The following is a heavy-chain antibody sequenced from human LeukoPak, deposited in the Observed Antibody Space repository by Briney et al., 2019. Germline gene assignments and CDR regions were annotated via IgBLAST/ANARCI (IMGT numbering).Heavy chain of an antibody. Sequence: GGSLRLSCAASGFTFSSYAMSWVRQAPGKGLEWVSGISGSGGSTYYADSVKGRFTISRDNSKNTLYLQMNSLRADDTAVYYCANKYDSSGFYFDYWGQGTLVTVSS. CDR1: GFTFSSYA. CDR2: ISGSGGST. CDR3: ANKYDSSGFYFDY. V-gene: IGHV3-23*01. J-gene: IGHJ4*02. D-gene: IGHD3-22*01.